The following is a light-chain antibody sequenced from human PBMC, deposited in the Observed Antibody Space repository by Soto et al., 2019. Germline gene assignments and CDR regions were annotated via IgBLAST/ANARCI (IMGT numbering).Light chain of an antibody. CDR1: QSISSW. Sequence: DIQMTQSPSTLSASVGDRVTITCRASQSISSWLAWYQQKPGKAPKLLIFDAASLDRGVPSRFSGSGSGTEFTLTISSLQPDDFATYDGQQYNSYPWTFGQRTKVEIK. V-gene: IGKV1-5*01. CDR2: DAA. CDR3: QQYNSYPWT. J-gene: IGKJ1*01.